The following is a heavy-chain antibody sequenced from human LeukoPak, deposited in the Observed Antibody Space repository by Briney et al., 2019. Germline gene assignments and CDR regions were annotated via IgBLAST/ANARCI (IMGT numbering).Heavy chain of an antibody. D-gene: IGHD3-22*01. J-gene: IGHJ4*02. Sequence: PGGSLRLSCAASGFTFSSYARSWVRQAPGKGLEWVSFISPSADRTSNADSVEGRFTVSRDNPRNTLYLQMNSLRDEDTAVYYCAIMHGYYDGSGYWVQWGQGTLVTVSS. CDR1: GFTFSSYA. CDR2: ISPSADRT. CDR3: AIMHGYYDGSGYWVQ. V-gene: IGHV3-23*01.